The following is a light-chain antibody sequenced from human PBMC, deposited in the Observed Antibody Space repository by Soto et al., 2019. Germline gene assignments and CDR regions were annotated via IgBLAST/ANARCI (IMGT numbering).Light chain of an antibody. CDR2: DAS. CDR1: QSISSW. J-gene: IGKJ2*01. V-gene: IGKV1-5*01. CDR3: QQYNSYLYT. Sequence: DIQMTQSPSTLSASVGDRVTITCRASQSISSWLAWYQQKPGKAPKLLIYDASSLESGVPSRFSGSGSGTDFTLTISSLQPGDFATYYCQQYNSYLYTFGQGTKLEIK.